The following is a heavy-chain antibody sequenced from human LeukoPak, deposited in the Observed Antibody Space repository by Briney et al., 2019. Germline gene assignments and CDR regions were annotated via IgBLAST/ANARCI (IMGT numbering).Heavy chain of an antibody. J-gene: IGHJ6*02. CDR3: ARVERIPYCTNGVCYKGTYYYYGMDV. Sequence: SDTLSLTCAVYGGSFSGYYWSWIRQPPGKGLEWIGEINHSGSTNYNPSLKSRVTISVDTSKNQFSLKLSSVTAADTAVYYCARVERIPYCTNGVCYKGTYYYYGMDVWGQGTTVTVSS. D-gene: IGHD2-8*01. CDR2: INHSGST. CDR1: GGSFSGYY. V-gene: IGHV4-34*01.